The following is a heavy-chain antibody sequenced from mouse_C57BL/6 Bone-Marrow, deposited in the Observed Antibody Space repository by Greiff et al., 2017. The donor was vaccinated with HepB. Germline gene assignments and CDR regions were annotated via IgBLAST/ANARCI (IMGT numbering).Heavy chain of an antibody. CDR1: GFSLTSYG. D-gene: IGHD4-1*02. J-gene: IGHJ4*01. CDR2: IWSGGST. V-gene: IGHV2-2*01. CDR3: ARNRTQLGGAMDY. Sequence: QVQLQQSGPGLVQPSQSLSITCTVSGFSLTSYGVHWVRQSPGKGLEWRGVIWSGGSTDYNAAFISRLSISKDNSKSQVFFKMNSLQADDTAIYYCARNRTQLGGAMDYWGQGTSGTVSS.